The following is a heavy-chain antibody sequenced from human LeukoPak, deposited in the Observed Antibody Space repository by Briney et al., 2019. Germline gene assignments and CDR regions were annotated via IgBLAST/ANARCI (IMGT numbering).Heavy chain of an antibody. Sequence: GGSLRLSCAASGFTFSSYAMSWVRQAPGKGLEWVSAISGSGGSTYYADSVKGRFTISRDNSKNTLYLQMNSLRAEDTAVYYCAASPSGSYYKTFDYWGQGTLVTASS. J-gene: IGHJ4*02. CDR3: AASPSGSYYKTFDY. CDR1: GFTFSSYA. CDR2: ISGSGGST. V-gene: IGHV3-23*01. D-gene: IGHD1-26*01.